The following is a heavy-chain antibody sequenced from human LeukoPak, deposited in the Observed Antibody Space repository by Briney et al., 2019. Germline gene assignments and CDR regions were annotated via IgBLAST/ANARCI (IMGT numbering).Heavy chain of an antibody. CDR2: IIPIFGTA. CDR3: ARAPGYSYGFDY. CDR1: GGTFSSYA. J-gene: IGHJ4*02. Sequence: SVKVSCKASGGTFSSYAISWVRQAPGQGLEWMGGIIPIFGTANYAQEFQGRVTITADESTSTAYMELSSLRSEDTAVYYCARAPGYSYGFDYWGQGTLVTVSS. V-gene: IGHV1-69*13. D-gene: IGHD5-18*01.